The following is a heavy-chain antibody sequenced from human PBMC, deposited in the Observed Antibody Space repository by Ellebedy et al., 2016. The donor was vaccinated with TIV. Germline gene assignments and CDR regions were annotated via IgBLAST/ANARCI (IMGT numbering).Heavy chain of an antibody. D-gene: IGHD1-26*01. Sequence: GESLKISCAASGFTFSSFPMSWVRQAPEKGLEWVSAITRNSENTYYPESVRCRFTISRDNSKNTLYLQMNSLSPEDTAVYYCATIKWVPGRYWGQGTLVTVSS. CDR2: ITRNSENT. V-gene: IGHV3-23*01. CDR1: GFTFSSFP. J-gene: IGHJ4*02. CDR3: ATIKWVPGRY.